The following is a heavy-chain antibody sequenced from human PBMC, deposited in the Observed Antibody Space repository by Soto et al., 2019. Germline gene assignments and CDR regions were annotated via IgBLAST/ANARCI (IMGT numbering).Heavy chain of an antibody. CDR3: AKQRADYGSGADTFYFDS. CDR2: LSGSGGTT. V-gene: IGHV3-23*01. Sequence: HPGGSLRLSCTVSGVTFSNYAMKWVRQAPGKGLEWVSSLSGSGGTTYYADSVKGRFIISRDNSKNTLYLLMNSLRAEDTALYYCAKQRADYGSGADTFYFDSWGQGALVTVSS. J-gene: IGHJ4*02. D-gene: IGHD3-10*01. CDR1: GVTFSNYA.